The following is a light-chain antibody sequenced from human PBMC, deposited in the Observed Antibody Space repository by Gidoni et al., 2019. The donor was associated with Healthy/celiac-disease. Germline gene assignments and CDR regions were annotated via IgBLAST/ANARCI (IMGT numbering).Light chain of an antibody. CDR1: QGISSY. CDR3: QQLNSYQYT. Sequence: IQLTHSPSSLSASVGDRVTITCRASQGISSYLAWYQQKPGKAPKLLIYAASTLQSGVPSRFSGSGSGTDFTLTISSLQPEDFSTYCCQQLNSYQYTIGQGTKLEIK. V-gene: IGKV1-9*01. CDR2: AAS. J-gene: IGKJ2*01.